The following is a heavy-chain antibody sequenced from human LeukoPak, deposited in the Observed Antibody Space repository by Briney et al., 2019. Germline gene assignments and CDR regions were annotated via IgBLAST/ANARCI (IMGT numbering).Heavy chain of an antibody. J-gene: IGHJ4*02. D-gene: IGHD6-13*01. Sequence: GGSLRLSCAASGFTFSSYAMSWVRQAPGKGLEWVSAISGSGGRTYYADSVKGRFTISRDNSKNTLYLQMNSLRGEDTAVYYCAQLITAAGSGNWGQGTLVTVSS. CDR3: AQLITAAGSGN. V-gene: IGHV3-23*01. CDR1: GFTFSSYA. CDR2: ISGSGGRT.